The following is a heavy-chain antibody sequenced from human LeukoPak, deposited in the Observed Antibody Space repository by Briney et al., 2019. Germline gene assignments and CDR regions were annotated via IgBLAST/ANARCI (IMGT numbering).Heavy chain of an antibody. CDR1: GYTFTSYG. Sequence: ASVKVSCKASGYTFTSYGISWVRQAPGQGLEWMGWISAYNGNTNYAQKLQGRVTMTTDTSTSTAYMELRSLRSDDTAVYYCARDGRGSSWYTPPIFDYWGQGTLVTVSS. CDR2: ISAYNGNT. CDR3: ARDGRGSSWYTPPIFDY. D-gene: IGHD6-13*01. V-gene: IGHV1-18*01. J-gene: IGHJ4*02.